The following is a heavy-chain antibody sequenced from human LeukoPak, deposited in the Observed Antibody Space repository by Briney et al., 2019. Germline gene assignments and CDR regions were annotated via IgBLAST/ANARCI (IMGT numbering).Heavy chain of an antibody. CDR1: GFTFDDYA. V-gene: IGHV3-9*01. Sequence: GGSLRLSCASSGFTFDDYAMHWVRQAPGKGLEWVSGISWNSGSIGYADSVKGRFTISRDNAKNSLYLQMNSLRAEHTALHYCAKDLSSGWYGDAFDIWGQGTMVTVSS. J-gene: IGHJ3*02. D-gene: IGHD6-19*01. CDR2: ISWNSGSI. CDR3: AKDLSSGWYGDAFDI.